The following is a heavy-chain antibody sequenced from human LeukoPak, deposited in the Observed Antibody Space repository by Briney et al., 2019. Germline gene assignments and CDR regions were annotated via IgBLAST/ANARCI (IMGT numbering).Heavy chain of an antibody. CDR1: GFTFSSYW. Sequence: TGGSLRLSCAASGFTFSSYWMRWVRQAPGKGLVWVSRINSDGSSTSYADSVKGRFTISRDNAKNTLYLQMNSLRAEDTAVYYCARPRSGSYYNDPFFDYWGQGTLVTVSS. J-gene: IGHJ4*02. D-gene: IGHD3-10*01. CDR2: INSDGSST. V-gene: IGHV3-74*01. CDR3: ARPRSGSYYNDPFFDY.